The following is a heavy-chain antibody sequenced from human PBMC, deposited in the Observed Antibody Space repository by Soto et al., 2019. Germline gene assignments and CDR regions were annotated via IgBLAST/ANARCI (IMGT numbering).Heavy chain of an antibody. CDR1: GFTFSSYG. D-gene: IGHD1-26*01. V-gene: IGHV3-30*18. CDR3: AKDGTNYYYYGMDV. Sequence: PVGSLRLSCAASGFTFSSYGMHWVRQAPGKGLEWVAVISYDGSNKYYADSVKGRFTISRDNSKNTLYLQMNSLRAEDTAVYYCAKDGTNYYYYGMDVWGQGTTVTVSS. J-gene: IGHJ6*02. CDR2: ISYDGSNK.